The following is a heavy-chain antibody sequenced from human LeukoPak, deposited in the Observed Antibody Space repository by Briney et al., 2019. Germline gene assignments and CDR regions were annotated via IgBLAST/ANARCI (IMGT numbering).Heavy chain of an antibody. CDR2: INHTGST. CDR3: ARNLVVVTANVDWFDP. J-gene: IGHJ5*02. Sequence: SETLSLTCAVYGGSFSGYYWSWIRQPPGKGLEWIGEINHTGSTNYNPSLKSRVTISVDTSKNQFSLKLSSVTAADTAVYYCARNLVVVTANVDWFDPWGQGTLVTVSS. V-gene: IGHV4-34*01. D-gene: IGHD2-21*02. CDR1: GGSFSGYY.